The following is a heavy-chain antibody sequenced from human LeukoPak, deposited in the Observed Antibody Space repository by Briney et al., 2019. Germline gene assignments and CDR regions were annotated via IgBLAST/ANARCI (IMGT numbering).Heavy chain of an antibody. V-gene: IGHV3-23*01. CDR1: GFTFSSYA. Sequence: PGGSLRLSSVVSGFTFSSYAMSWVRQAPRRGLDWVSTISGGGDNTYYADSVKGRFTISRDNSKNTLYLQMISLRAEDTAVYYCARDEGEVGSAVKVTDVKSYYYYGMDVWGQGTTVTVSS. D-gene: IGHD2-21*02. J-gene: IGHJ6*02. CDR3: ARDEGEVGSAVKVTDVKSYYYYGMDV. CDR2: ISGGGDNT.